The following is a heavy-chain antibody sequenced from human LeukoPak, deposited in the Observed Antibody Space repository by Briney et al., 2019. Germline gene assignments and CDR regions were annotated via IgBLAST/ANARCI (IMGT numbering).Heavy chain of an antibody. J-gene: IGHJ6*03. CDR1: GYTFTGYY. CDR3: VTYCSGGSCYGLRDYYYYYYIDV. Sequence: ASVKVSCKASGYTFTGYYMHWVRQAPGQGLEWMGWINPNSGGTNYAQKFQGRVTMTRDTSISTAYMELSRLRSDDTAVYYCVTYCSGGSCYGLRDYYYYYYIDVWGKGTTVTVSS. V-gene: IGHV1-2*02. CDR2: INPNSGGT. D-gene: IGHD2-15*01.